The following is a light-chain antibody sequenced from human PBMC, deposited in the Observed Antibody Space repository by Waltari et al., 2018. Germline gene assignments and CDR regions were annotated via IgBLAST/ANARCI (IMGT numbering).Light chain of an antibody. CDR2: YDD. V-gene: IGLV1-36*01. CDR1: ISNIGNNG. Sequence: QSVLTQPPSVSEAPRQRVTISCSGSISNIGNNGVNWYQQVPGKAPKLVIYYDDLLPSGVSDRFSDSKSGTSASLAISGLQFEDEAEYYCAAWDDSLNGRVFGGGTKLTVL. CDR3: AAWDDSLNGRV. J-gene: IGLJ3*02.